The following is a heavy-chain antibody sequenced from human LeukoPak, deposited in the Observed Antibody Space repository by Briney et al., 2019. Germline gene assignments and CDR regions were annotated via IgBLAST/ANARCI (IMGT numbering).Heavy chain of an antibody. V-gene: IGHV3-66*01. CDR3: ARGHYYDTMGITYAFDI. CDR2: MYSGGFT. CDR1: GFTVSTTNY. D-gene: IGHD3-22*01. Sequence: GGSLRISCAASGFTVSTTNYMSWLRQAPGKWLEWVSVMYSGGFTYYEDSVKGRFTISRDTSKNTLYLQMKSPRAEDTAVYYCARGHYYDTMGITYAFDIWGQGTMVTVSS. J-gene: IGHJ3*02.